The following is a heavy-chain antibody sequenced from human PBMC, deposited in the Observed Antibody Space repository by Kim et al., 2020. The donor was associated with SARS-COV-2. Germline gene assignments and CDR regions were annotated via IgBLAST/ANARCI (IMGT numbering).Heavy chain of an antibody. D-gene: IGHD6-13*01. Sequence: SETLSLTCAVYGGSFSGYQWSWVRQSPGQGLEWIGQINHSGSANYNPSLKSRVAMSIDTSKNQFSLKLTSVTASDMGVYYCARGVPGYWGQGSLVTVSS. CDR2: INHSGSA. CDR3: ARGVPGY. CDR1: GGSFSGYQ. V-gene: IGHV4-34*01. J-gene: IGHJ1*01.